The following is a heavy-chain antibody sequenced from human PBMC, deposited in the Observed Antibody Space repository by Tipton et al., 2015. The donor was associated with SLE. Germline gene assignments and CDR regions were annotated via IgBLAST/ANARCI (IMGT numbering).Heavy chain of an antibody. CDR3: ARDTRVPDYYYDNSDYSHDAFDI. CDR2: VYFSGTT. V-gene: IGHV4-59*11. CDR1: GDSISSHY. J-gene: IGHJ3*02. D-gene: IGHD3-22*01. Sequence: GLVKPSETLSLTCTVSGDSISSHYWSWIRQPPGKGLEWIGYVYFSGTTKYNPSLKSRVTISIDTSNNQFSLKLSSLTAADTAVYYCARDTRVPDYYYDNSDYSHDAFDIWGQGTMVTVSS.